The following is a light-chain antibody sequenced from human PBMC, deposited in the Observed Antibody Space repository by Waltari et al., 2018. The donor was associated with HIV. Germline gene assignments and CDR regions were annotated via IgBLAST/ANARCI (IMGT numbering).Light chain of an antibody. CDR1: ALPEQY. J-gene: IGLJ1*01. CDR2: KDT. V-gene: IGLV3-25*03. CDR3: QSADGSGSLYV. Sequence: SYELTQPPSVSVSPGQTARIPCSGDALPEQYAYWYQQKPGQAPFLIIYKDTERPSGIPERFSCSSSGTTVTLTITGVRAEDEADYYCQSADGSGSLYVFGSGTKVTV.